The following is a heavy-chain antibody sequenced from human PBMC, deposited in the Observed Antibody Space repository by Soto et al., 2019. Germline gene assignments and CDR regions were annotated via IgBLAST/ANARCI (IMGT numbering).Heavy chain of an antibody. J-gene: IGHJ4*02. V-gene: IGHV3-33*01. CDR3: ASFTAMVNGFDY. CDR2: IWYDGSNK. CDR1: GFTFSSYG. D-gene: IGHD5-18*01. Sequence: GGSLRLSCAASGFTFSSYGMHWVRQAPGKGLEWVAVIWYDGSNKYYADSVKGRFTISRDNSKNTLYLQMNSLRAEDTAVYYCASFTAMVNGFDYWGQGTLVTVSS.